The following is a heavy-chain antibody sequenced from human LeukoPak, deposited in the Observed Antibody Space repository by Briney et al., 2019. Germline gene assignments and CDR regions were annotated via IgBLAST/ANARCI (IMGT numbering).Heavy chain of an antibody. Sequence: SSETLSLTCTVSGGSIISSSYYWGWIRQPPGQGLEWIGSIYYSGSTYYNPSLKSRVTISVDTSKNQFSLKLSSVTAADTAVYYCARHLSGLDPEVYYFDYWGQGTLVTVSS. V-gene: IGHV4-39*01. D-gene: IGHD1-26*01. CDR2: IYYSGST. J-gene: IGHJ4*02. CDR1: GGSIISSSYY. CDR3: ARHLSGLDPEVYYFDY.